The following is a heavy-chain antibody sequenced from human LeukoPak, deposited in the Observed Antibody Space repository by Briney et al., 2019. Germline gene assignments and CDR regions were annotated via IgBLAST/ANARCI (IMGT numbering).Heavy chain of an antibody. D-gene: IGHD3-3*02. Sequence: PGGSLRLSCAASGFTFSSYWMHWVRQAPGKGLVWVSHINSDGSSTNYADSVKGRFTISRDNSKNTLHLQMNSLRAEDTAVYYCATFLAIVTARDSLYFQHWGQGTLVTVSS. V-gene: IGHV3-74*01. J-gene: IGHJ1*01. CDR1: GFTFSSYW. CDR2: INSDGSST. CDR3: ATFLAIVTARDSLYFQH.